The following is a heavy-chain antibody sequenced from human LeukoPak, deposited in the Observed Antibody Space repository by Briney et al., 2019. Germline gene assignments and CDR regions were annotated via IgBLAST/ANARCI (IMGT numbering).Heavy chain of an antibody. Sequence: SGGPLRLSCAASGFTFSSYSMNWVRQAPGKGLEWVSSISSSSSYIYYADSVKGRFTISRDNAKNSLYLQMNSLRAEDTAVYYCARDTQVEMAFDYWGQGTLVTVSS. CDR3: ARDTQVEMAFDY. V-gene: IGHV3-21*01. CDR2: ISSSSSYI. J-gene: IGHJ4*02. D-gene: IGHD5-24*01. CDR1: GFTFSSYS.